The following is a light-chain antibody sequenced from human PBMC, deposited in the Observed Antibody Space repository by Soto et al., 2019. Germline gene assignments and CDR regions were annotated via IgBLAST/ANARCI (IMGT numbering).Light chain of an antibody. Sequence: PLSLPVTPGEPASISCRSSASLLHSNGYNCLDWYVQKPGQSPQLLIYFGSYRASGVPDRFSGSGSGTDFTLKISRVEAEDVGVYYCMQALQTPLTFGGGTKVDIK. CDR1: ASLLHSNGYNC. CDR3: MQALQTPLT. CDR2: FGS. V-gene: IGKV2-28*01. J-gene: IGKJ4*02.